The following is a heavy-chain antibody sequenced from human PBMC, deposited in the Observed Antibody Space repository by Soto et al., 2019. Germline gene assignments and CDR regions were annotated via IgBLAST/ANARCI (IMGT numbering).Heavy chain of an antibody. CDR1: GGSISSYY. V-gene: IGHV4-59*01. CDR3: ARPLDRRLGAFDI. J-gene: IGHJ3*02. CDR2: IYYSGST. D-gene: IGHD6-19*01. Sequence: SETLSLTCTVSGGSISSYYWSWIRQPPGKGLEWIGYIYYSGSTNYNPSLKSRVTISVDTSKNQFSLKLSSVTAADTAVYYCARPLDRRLGAFDIWGQGTMVTVSS.